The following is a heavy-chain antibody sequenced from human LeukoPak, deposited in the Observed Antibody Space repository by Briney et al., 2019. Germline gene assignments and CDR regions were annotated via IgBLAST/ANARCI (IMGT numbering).Heavy chain of an antibody. CDR3: AKHSGTRGWYNDY. CDR2: ISYDGSNK. V-gene: IGHV3-30*18. J-gene: IGHJ4*02. Sequence: PGGSLRLSCAASGFTFSSYGMHWVRQAPGKGLEWVAVISYDGSNKYYADSVKGRFTISRDNSKNTLYLQMNSLRAEDTAVYYCAKHSGTRGWYNDYWGQGTLVTVSS. D-gene: IGHD6-19*01. CDR1: GFTFSSYG.